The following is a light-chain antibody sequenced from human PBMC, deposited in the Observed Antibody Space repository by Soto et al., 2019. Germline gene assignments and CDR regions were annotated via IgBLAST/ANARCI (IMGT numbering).Light chain of an antibody. J-gene: IGLJ2*01. CDR2: QDS. CDR3: QAWDSSTPVV. V-gene: IGLV3-1*01. CDR1: KLGDKY. Sequence: SYELTQPPSVSVSPGQTASITCSGDKLGDKYACWYQQKPGQSPVLVIYQDSKRPSGIPERFSGSKSGNTATLTISGTQAMDEADYYCQAWDSSTPVVFGVGTQLTVL.